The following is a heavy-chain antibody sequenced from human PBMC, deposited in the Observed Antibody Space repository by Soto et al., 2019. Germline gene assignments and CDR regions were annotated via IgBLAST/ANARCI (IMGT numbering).Heavy chain of an antibody. Sequence: GASVKVSCKASGYTFTSYGIGWVRQAPGQGLEWMGWISAYNGNTNYAQKLQGRVTMTTDTSTSTAYMELRSLRSDDTAVYYCARDNKQQLGYQYYYGMDVWGQGTTVTVSS. CDR3: ARDNKQQLGYQYYYGMDV. CDR2: ISAYNGNT. V-gene: IGHV1-18*01. CDR1: GYTFTSYG. D-gene: IGHD6-13*01. J-gene: IGHJ6*02.